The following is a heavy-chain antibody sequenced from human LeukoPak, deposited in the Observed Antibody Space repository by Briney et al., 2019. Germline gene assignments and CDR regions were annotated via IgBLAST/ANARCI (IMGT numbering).Heavy chain of an antibody. Sequence: TGGSLRLSCAASGFTFSSYAMNWVRQAPGKGLEWVGHITSKTEGGTTDYAAPVKGRFTISRDDSQNTLYLQMNSLKTEDTAVYYCTSRAYNSGWVRDVGYWGQGTLVTVSS. J-gene: IGHJ4*02. CDR3: TSRAYNSGWVRDVGY. CDR1: GFTFSSYA. V-gene: IGHV3-15*01. D-gene: IGHD6-19*01. CDR2: ITSKTEGGTT.